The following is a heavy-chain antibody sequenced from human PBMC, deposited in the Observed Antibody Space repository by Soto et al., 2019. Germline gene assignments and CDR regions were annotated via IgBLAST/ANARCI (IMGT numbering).Heavy chain of an antibody. J-gene: IGHJ4*02. CDR1: GFTFGSYA. D-gene: IGHD3-22*01. V-gene: IGHV3-23*01. Sequence: LRLSCVTSGFTFGSYAMSWVRQAPGKGLEWVSDISGTGDTTSYADSVKGRFTISRYNSKNTLYLQMNSLRAEDTAVYYCAKDRSYYDTSGYPITSPFDYWGQGTLVTVSS. CDR3: AKDRSYYDTSGYPITSPFDY. CDR2: ISGTGDTT.